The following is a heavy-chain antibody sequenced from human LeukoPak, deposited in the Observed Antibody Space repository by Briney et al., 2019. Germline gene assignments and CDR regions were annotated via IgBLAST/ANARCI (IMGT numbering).Heavy chain of an antibody. J-gene: IGHJ4*02. CDR1: GFTFSSYS. D-gene: IGHD2-2*01. V-gene: IGHV3-21*01. CDR3: ASLPPRVVVPAAVDY. CDR2: ISSSSSYI. Sequence: PGGSLRLSCAASGFTFSSYSMNWVRQAPGKGLEWVSSISSSSSYIYYADSVKGRFTISRDNAKNSLYLQMNSLRAEDTAVYYCASLPPRVVVPAAVDYWGQGTLVTVSS.